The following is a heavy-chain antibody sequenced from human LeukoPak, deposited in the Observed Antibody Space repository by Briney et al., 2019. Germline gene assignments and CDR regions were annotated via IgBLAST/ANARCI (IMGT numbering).Heavy chain of an antibody. V-gene: IGHV3-21*01. Sequence: GGSLRLSCAASGFTFSSYSMNWVRQAPGKGLEWVSSISGSSSYIYYGDSVKGRCTVSRDNAKKSLYLQMNSLRAEDTAVYYCARDQGVYCSGGSCTAFDIWGQGTMVTVSS. CDR3: ARDQGVYCSGGSCTAFDI. D-gene: IGHD2-15*01. CDR2: ISGSSSYI. J-gene: IGHJ3*02. CDR1: GFTFSSYS.